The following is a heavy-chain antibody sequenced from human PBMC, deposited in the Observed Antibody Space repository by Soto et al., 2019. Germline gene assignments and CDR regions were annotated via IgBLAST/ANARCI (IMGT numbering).Heavy chain of an antibody. CDR2: ISYDGSNK. J-gene: IGHJ6*02. D-gene: IGHD2-2*01. Sequence: QVQLVESGGGVVQPGRSLRLSCAASGFTFSSYGMHWVRQAPGKGLEWVAVISYDGSNKYYADSVKGRFTISRDNSKNTLYLQMNSLRAEDTAVYYCAKDFCSSTSCSGFYYYYYGMDVWGQGTTVTVSS. CDR3: AKDFCSSTSCSGFYYYYYGMDV. CDR1: GFTFSSYG. V-gene: IGHV3-30*18.